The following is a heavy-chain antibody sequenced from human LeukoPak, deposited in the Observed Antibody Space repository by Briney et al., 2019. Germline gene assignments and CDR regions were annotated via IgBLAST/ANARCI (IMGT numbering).Heavy chain of an antibody. CDR2: IDPGDSET. CDR3: ARLNDGFDI. V-gene: IGHV5-51*01. J-gene: IGHJ3*02. CDR1: GYKFTRYW. D-gene: IGHD5-24*01. Sequence: GESLKISCKGSGYKFTRYWIAWVRQMPGKGLQWMGIIDPGDSETRYSPSFQGQVTITADKSISTAYLQWSSLKASDTAMYYCARLNDGFDIWGQGAMVIVSS.